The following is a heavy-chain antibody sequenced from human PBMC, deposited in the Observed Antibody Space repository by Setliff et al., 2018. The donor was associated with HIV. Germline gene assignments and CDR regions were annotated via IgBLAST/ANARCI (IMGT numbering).Heavy chain of an antibody. Sequence: PSETLSLTCALSGYSISNGYYWGWIRQPSGKGLEWIGGIYHSGNTYYNPSLKSRVSISVDTSKRQFSLKLTSVTAGDSALYYCARRRGQKATGWYYFDFWGQGALVTVSS. CDR3: ARRRGQKATGWYYFDF. CDR2: IYHSGNT. D-gene: IGHD6-19*01. V-gene: IGHV4-38-2*01. CDR1: GYSISNGYY. J-gene: IGHJ4*02.